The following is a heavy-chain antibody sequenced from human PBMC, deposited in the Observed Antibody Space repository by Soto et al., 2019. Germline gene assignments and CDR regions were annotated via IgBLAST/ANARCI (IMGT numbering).Heavy chain of an antibody. Sequence: PGESLKISCKGSGYSFTSYWISWVRQMPGKGLEWMGRIDPSDSYTNYSPSFQGHVTISADKSISTAYLQWSSLKASDTAMYYCARQGNLEQSSPSSGYSHYYYGIDVWGQGTTVTVSS. J-gene: IGHJ6*02. D-gene: IGHD6-6*01. CDR3: ARQGNLEQSSPSSGYSHYYYGIDV. CDR2: IDPSDSYT. V-gene: IGHV5-10-1*01. CDR1: GYSFTSYW.